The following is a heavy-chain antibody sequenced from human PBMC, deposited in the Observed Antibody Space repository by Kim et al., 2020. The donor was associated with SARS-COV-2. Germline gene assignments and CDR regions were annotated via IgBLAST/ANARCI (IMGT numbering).Heavy chain of an antibody. D-gene: IGHD3-10*01. Sequence: YSPNFQGRVTFTRDAAATTAFMELSSLTSADTAMYYCAREGSGSYNWLDPWGQGTLVTVSS. CDR3: AREGSGSYNWLDP. J-gene: IGHJ5*02. V-gene: IGHV1-3*01.